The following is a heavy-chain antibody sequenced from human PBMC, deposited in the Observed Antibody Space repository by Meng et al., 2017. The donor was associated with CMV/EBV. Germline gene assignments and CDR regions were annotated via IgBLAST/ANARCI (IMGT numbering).Heavy chain of an antibody. V-gene: IGHV3-30-3*01. Sequence: GGSLRLSCAASGFTFSSYAMHWVRQAPGKGLEWVAVISYDGGNKYYADSVKGRFTISRDNSKNTLYLQMNSLRAEDTAVYYCARELIVVVPAAIWAYYYGMDVWGQGTTVTVSS. CDR3: ARELIVVVPAAIWAYYYGMDV. CDR1: GFTFSSYA. J-gene: IGHJ6*02. CDR2: ISYDGGNK. D-gene: IGHD2-2*01.